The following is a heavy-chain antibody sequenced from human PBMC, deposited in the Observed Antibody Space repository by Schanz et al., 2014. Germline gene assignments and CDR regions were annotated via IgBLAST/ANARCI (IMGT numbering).Heavy chain of an antibody. CDR2: IDPNSGGT. J-gene: IGHJ3*01. CDR1: GNTLSAYY. D-gene: IGHD3-3*01. CDR3: ARTASHDVWRGYIPHYAVDL. V-gene: IGHV1-2*02. Sequence: QVQLVQSGADVKKPGASVKVSCKASGNTLSAYYIHWIRQAPGQGLEWMGWIDPNSGGTNYAQKFQGRVTMTSDTSITTVYMEVNSLTSDDTAVFYCARTASHDVWRGYIPHYAVDLWGQGTVVIVSS.